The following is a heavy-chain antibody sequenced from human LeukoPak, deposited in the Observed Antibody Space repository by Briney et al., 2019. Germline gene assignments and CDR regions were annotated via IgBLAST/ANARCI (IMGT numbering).Heavy chain of an antibody. V-gene: IGHV3-48*01. CDR3: ARDIVARFDP. J-gene: IGHJ5*02. CDR1: GFTFSSYS. CDR2: ISSSSSTI. D-gene: IGHD5-12*01. Sequence: GGSLRLSCAASGFTFSSYSMSWVRQAPGKGLEWVSYISSSSSTIYYADSVKGRFTISRDNAKNSLYLQMNSLRAEDTAVYYCARDIVARFDPWGQGTLVTVSS.